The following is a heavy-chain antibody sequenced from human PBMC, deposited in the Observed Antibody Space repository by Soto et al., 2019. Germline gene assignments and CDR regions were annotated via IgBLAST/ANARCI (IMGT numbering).Heavy chain of an antibody. CDR3: ARERLRYFDWLLPNDAFDI. V-gene: IGHV3-48*03. D-gene: IGHD3-9*01. CDR2: ISSSGSTI. Sequence: GGSLRLSCAASGFTFSSYEMNWVRKAPGKGLEWVSYISSSGSTIYYADSVKGRFTTSRDNAKNSLYLQMNSLRAEDTAVYYCARERLRYFDWLLPNDAFDIWGQGTMVTVSS. J-gene: IGHJ3*02. CDR1: GFTFSSYE.